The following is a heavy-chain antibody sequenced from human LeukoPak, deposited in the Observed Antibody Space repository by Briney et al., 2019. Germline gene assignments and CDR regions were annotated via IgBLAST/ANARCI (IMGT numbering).Heavy chain of an antibody. CDR3: TTDYYDFWSGYYTAHDAFDI. J-gene: IGHJ3*02. D-gene: IGHD3-3*01. Sequence: PGGSLRLSCAASGFTFSNAWMSWVRQAPGKGLEWVGRIKSKTDGGTTDYAAPVKGRLTISRDDSKNTLYLQMNSLKTEDTAVYYCTTDYYDFWSGYYTAHDAFDIWGQGTMVTVSS. V-gene: IGHV3-15*01. CDR1: GFTFSNAW. CDR2: IKSKTDGGTT.